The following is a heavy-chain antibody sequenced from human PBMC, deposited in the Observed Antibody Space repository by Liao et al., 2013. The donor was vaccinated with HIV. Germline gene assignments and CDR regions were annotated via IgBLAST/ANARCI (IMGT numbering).Heavy chain of an antibody. CDR3: AREVITYYYYMDV. CDR1: GGSISSGSYY. J-gene: IGHJ6*03. Sequence: QVQLQESGPGLVKPSQTLSLTCTVSGGSISSGSYYWSWIRQPAGKGLEWIGRIYTSGSTNHNPSLKSRVTISVDTSKNQFSLKLSSVTAADTAVYYCAREVITYYYYMDVWGKGTTVTVSS. V-gene: IGHV4-61*02. D-gene: IGHD2-21*01. CDR2: IYTSGST.